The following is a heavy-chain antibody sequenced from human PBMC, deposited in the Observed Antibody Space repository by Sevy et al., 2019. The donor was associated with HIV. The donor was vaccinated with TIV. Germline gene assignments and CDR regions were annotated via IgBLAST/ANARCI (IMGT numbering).Heavy chain of an antibody. V-gene: IGHV3-7*01. Sequence: GGSLRLSCAASGFTFSSYWMSWVRQAPGKGLEWVANIKQDGSEKYYVDSVKGRFTISRDNAKNSLYLQMNSLRAEDTAVYYCVRDRSSVEMATIGGWFDPWGQGTLVTVSS. CDR2: IKQDGSEK. CDR1: GFTFSSYW. CDR3: VRDRSSVEMATIGGWFDP. D-gene: IGHD5-12*01. J-gene: IGHJ5*02.